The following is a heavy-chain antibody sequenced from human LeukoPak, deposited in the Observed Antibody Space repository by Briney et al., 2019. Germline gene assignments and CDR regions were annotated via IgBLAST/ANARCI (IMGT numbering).Heavy chain of an antibody. J-gene: IGHJ4*02. Sequence: SETLSLTCAVYGGSFSGYYWSWIRQPPGKGLEWIGEINHSGSTNYNPSLKSRVIISVDTSNNQFSLKLSSVTAADTAAYYWARVIIAVAGLIDYWGQGTLVTVSS. D-gene: IGHD6-19*01. CDR1: GGSFSGYY. CDR2: INHSGST. V-gene: IGHV4-34*01. CDR3: ARVIIAVAGLIDY.